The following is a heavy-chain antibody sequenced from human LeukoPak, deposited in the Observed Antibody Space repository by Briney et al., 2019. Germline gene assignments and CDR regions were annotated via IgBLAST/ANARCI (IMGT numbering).Heavy chain of an antibody. J-gene: IGHJ4*02. CDR1: GLTISGYC. V-gene: IGHV3-74*01. Sequence: GGSLMLSCAASGLTISGYCMHWVRQAPGKGLVWVSRINGDASSTSYADSVKGRFTISRDNAKSTLYLQMNSLRVEDTAVYYCARARGNTYGYFEYWGQGTLVTVSS. CDR2: INGDASST. D-gene: IGHD5-18*01. CDR3: ARARGNTYGYFEY.